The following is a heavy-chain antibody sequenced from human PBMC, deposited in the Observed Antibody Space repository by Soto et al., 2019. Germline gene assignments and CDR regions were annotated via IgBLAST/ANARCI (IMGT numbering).Heavy chain of an antibody. CDR2: IRSKANSYAT. J-gene: IGHJ6*02. CDR1: GFTFSGSA. Sequence: GGSLRLSCAASGFTFSGSAMHWVRQASGKGLEWVGRIRSKANSYATAYAASVKGRFTISRDDSKNTAYLQMNSLKTEDTAVYYCTRHGDTATLYYYGMDVWGQGTTVTVSS. D-gene: IGHD5-18*01. V-gene: IGHV3-73*01. CDR3: TRHGDTATLYYYGMDV.